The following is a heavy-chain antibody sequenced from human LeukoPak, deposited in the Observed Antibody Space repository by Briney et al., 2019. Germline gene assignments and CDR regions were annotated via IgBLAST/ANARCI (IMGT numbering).Heavy chain of an antibody. CDR3: AKYGPGSGSYSTSWYFHQ. J-gene: IGHJ4*02. CDR1: GGSFSDYY. CDR2: INHSGRT. Sequence: SETLSLTCAVYGGSFSDYYWTWIRQSPGKGLEWVGEINHSGRTNYNPSLESRVTISLDTSKNQFSLKLNSVTGADTAVYYCAKYGPGSGSYSTSWYFHQWGQGTLVTVSS. D-gene: IGHD1-26*01. V-gene: IGHV4-34*01.